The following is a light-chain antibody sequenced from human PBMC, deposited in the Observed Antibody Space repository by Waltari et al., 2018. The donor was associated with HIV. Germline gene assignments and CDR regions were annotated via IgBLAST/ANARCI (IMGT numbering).Light chain of an antibody. V-gene: IGKV1-27*01. Sequence: DIQITQTPSSLSASVGDRVTINCRASQAISNNLAWYQQTPGKVPKLILYVASTLQSGGPFRFSVSGSGTDFTLTISSLQPDDVATYYCQNYNSAPPTFGQGTRLDIK. CDR1: QAISNN. CDR3: QNYNSAPPT. CDR2: VAS. J-gene: IGKJ5*01.